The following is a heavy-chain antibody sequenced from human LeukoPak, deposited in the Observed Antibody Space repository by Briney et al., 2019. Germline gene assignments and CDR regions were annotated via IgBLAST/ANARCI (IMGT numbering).Heavy chain of an antibody. Sequence: ASVKVSCKASGGTFISYAISWVRQAPGQGLEWMGWISAYNGNTNYAQKLQGRVTMTTDTSTSTAYMELRSLRSDDTAVYYCARTLRAVTTFFVYWGQGTLVTVSS. CDR1: GGTFISYA. V-gene: IGHV1-18*01. D-gene: IGHD4-17*01. CDR2: ISAYNGNT. CDR3: ARTLRAVTTFFVY. J-gene: IGHJ4*02.